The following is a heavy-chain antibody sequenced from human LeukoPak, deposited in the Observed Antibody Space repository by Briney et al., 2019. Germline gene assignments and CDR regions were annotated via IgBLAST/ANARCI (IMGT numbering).Heavy chain of an antibody. CDR1: GDSISTYY. D-gene: IGHD6-13*01. J-gene: IGHJ4*02. CDR2: IYYSGRT. Sequence: PSETLSLTCTVSGDSISTYYWSWIRQPPGKGLEWIGYIYYSGRTNYNPSLKSRLTISVDTSKNQFSLKLSSVTAADTAVYYCARGERSIAAASFDYWGQGTLVTVSS. CDR3: ARGERSIAAASFDY. V-gene: IGHV4-59*08.